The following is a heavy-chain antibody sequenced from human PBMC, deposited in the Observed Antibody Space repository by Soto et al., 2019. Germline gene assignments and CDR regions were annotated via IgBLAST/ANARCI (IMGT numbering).Heavy chain of an antibody. CDR3: ARERTGTTSMDV. CDR2: MNPNSGNT. D-gene: IGHD1-1*01. CDR1: GYTFTSYD. J-gene: IGHJ6*02. V-gene: IGHV1-8*01. Sequence: QVQLVQSGAQVKKPGASVKVSCKASGYTFTSYDINWVRQATGQGLEWMGWMNPNSGNTGYAQKFQGRVTMTRNTSISTACMELSSLRSEDTAVYYCARERTGTTSMDVWGQGTTVTVSS.